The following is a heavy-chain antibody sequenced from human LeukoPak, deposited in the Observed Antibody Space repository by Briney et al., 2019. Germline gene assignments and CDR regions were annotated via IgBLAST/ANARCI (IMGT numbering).Heavy chain of an antibody. CDR2: IIPIFGTA. D-gene: IGHD2-2*01. CDR3: ARLGYCSSTSCHNCDY. Sequence: SVKVSCTASGGTFSSYAISWVRQAPGQGLERMGGIIPIFGTANYAQKFQGRVTITADKSTSTAYMELSSLRSEDTAVYYCARLGYCSSTSCHNCDYWGQGTLVTVSS. V-gene: IGHV1-69*06. J-gene: IGHJ4*02. CDR1: GGTFSSYA.